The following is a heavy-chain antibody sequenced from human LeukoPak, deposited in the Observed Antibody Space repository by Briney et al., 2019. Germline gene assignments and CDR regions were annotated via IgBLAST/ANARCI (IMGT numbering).Heavy chain of an antibody. Sequence: PGGSLRLSCAASGITFSSYGMQWVRQAPGKGLEWVAVISYEGSNKYYADSVKGRFTISRDNSKNTLYLQMNSLRAEDTAVYYCAKEFSLTAAGAIDYWGQGTLVTVAS. CDR1: GITFSSYG. J-gene: IGHJ4*02. CDR2: ISYEGSNK. V-gene: IGHV3-30*18. D-gene: IGHD6-13*01. CDR3: AKEFSLTAAGAIDY.